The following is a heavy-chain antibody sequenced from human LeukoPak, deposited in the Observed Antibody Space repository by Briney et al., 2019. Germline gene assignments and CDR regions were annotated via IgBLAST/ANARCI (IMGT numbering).Heavy chain of an antibody. CDR2: ISSSSSYI. V-gene: IGHV3-21*01. Sequence: PGGSLRLSCAASGLTFNSYFMNWVRQAPGKGLEWVSSISSSSSYIYYADSVKGRFTISRDNAKNSLYLQMNSLRAEDTAVYYCARRSAFDIWGQGTMVTVSS. J-gene: IGHJ3*02. CDR1: GLTFNSYF. CDR3: ARRSAFDI.